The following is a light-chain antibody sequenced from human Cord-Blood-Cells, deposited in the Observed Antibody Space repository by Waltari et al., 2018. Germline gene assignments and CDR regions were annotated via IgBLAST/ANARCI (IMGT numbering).Light chain of an antibody. CDR2: DVS. V-gene: IGLV2-11*01. CDR3: CSYAGSYTWV. J-gene: IGLJ3*02. CDR1: SSDVGGYTY. Sequence: QSALTQPRSVSGSPGQSVTISCTGTSSDVGGYTYVSWYQQHPGKAPKLMIYDVSKRPSGVPDRFSGSKSGNTASLTISGLQAEDDADYYCCSYAGSYTWVFGGGTKLTVL.